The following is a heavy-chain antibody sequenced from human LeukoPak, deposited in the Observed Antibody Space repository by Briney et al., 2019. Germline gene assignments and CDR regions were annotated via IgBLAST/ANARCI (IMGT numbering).Heavy chain of an antibody. J-gene: IGHJ5*02. V-gene: IGHV4-4*07. Sequence: PSETLSLTCTVSGGSISSYYWSWIRQPAGKGLEWIGRIYTSGSTNYNPSLKSRVTMSVDRSKNQFSLKLSSVTAADTAVYYCARAGGRFLEWFNNWFDPWGQGTLVTVSS. CDR2: IYTSGST. CDR3: ARAGGRFLEWFNNWFDP. D-gene: IGHD3-3*01. CDR1: GGSISSYY.